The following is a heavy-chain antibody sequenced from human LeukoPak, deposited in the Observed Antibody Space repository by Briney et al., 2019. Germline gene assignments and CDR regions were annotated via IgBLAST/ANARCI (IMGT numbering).Heavy chain of an antibody. J-gene: IGHJ4*02. CDR3: AKLRGLYGSGCYSDY. Sequence: GGSLRLSCAASGFTFSSYAMSWVRQAPGKGLEWVSAISGSGGSTYYADSVKGRFTISRDNSKNTLYLQMNSLRAEDTAVYYCAKLRGLYGSGCYSDYWGQGTLVTVSS. D-gene: IGHD3-10*01. CDR1: GFTFSSYA. CDR2: ISGSGGST. V-gene: IGHV3-23*01.